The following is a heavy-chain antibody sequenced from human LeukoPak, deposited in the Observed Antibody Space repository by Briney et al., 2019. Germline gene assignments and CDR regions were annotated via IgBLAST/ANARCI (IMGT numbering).Heavy chain of an antibody. D-gene: IGHD1-26*01. V-gene: IGHV3-23*01. J-gene: IGHJ4*02. CDR1: GFTFSGLA. Sequence: GGSLRLSCAASGFTFSGLAWTGVARPPGRGRGGVSAISGSGGSTYYADSVKGRFTISRDNSKNTLYLQMNSLRAEDTAVYYCAKDGELLGFDYWGRGTLVTVSS. CDR3: AKDGELLGFDY. CDR2: ISGSGGST.